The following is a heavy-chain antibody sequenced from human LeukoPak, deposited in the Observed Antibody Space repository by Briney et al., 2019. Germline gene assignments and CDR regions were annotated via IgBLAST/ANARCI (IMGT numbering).Heavy chain of an antibody. J-gene: IGHJ4*02. Sequence: SETLSLTCTVSGGSISSSSYYWGWIRQPPGKGLEWIGSIYYSGSTYYNPYLKSRITISVDTSKNQFSLKLSSVTAADTAVYYCARLRPYYDSSGSPDYWGQGTLVTVSS. V-gene: IGHV4-39*01. CDR3: ARLRPYYDSSGSPDY. D-gene: IGHD3-22*01. CDR2: IYYSGST. CDR1: GGSISSSSYY.